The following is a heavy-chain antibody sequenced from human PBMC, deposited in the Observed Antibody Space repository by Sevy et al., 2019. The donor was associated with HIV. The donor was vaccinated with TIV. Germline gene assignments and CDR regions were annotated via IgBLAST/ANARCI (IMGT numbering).Heavy chain of an antibody. CDR3: AKTINSGGGVVPAANYYYYGLDV. CDR2: INGKGRST. J-gene: IGHJ6*02. V-gene: IGHV3-23*01. D-gene: IGHD2-2*01. Sequence: GGSLRLSCAASGFTFSGYAMNWVRQAPGKGLEWVSAINGKGRSTHYADSVEGWLTISRDNSKNTLYLQMNSLRAEDTAVYYCAKTINSGGGVVPAANYYYYGLDVWGQGTTVTVSS. CDR1: GFTFSGYA.